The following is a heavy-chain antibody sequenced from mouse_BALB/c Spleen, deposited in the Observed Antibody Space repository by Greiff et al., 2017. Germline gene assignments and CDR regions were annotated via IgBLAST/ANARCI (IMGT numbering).Heavy chain of an antibody. V-gene: IGHV5-9-4*01. CDR1: GFTFSSYA. CDR3: ARVGVSGSYWWFDV. Sequence: EVMLVESGGGLVKPGGSLKLSCAASGFTFSSYAMSWVRQSPEKRLEWVAEISSGGSSTYYPDTVTGRVTITRDNAKNSLYLEMSSLRTEDTAMYNGARVGVSGSYWWFDVWGAGTPVTVSA. D-gene: IGHD1-3*01. J-gene: IGHJ1*01. CDR2: ISSGGSST.